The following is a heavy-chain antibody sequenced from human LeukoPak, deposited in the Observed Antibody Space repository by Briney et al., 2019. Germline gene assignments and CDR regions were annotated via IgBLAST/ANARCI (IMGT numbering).Heavy chain of an antibody. Sequence: PGGSLRVSCAASGFTLCSYAMSWVRPAPGKGLGWGSAISGSGGCTYYAESVKGRFTISRDNSKNTLYLQMNSLRAEDTAVYYCAKMAGTVVVVAAHSSFDPCRQATLVTDSS. CDR1: GFTLCSYA. J-gene: IGHJ5*02. D-gene: IGHD2-15*01. CDR3: AKMAGTVVVVAAHSSFDP. V-gene: IGHV3-23*01. CDR2: ISGSGGCT.